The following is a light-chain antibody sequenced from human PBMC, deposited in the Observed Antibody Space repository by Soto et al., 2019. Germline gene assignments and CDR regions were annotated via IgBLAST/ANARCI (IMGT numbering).Light chain of an antibody. J-gene: IGKJ2*01. V-gene: IGKV3-15*01. CDR2: TTS. CDR1: QNIGSS. CDR3: QQCDTWPYT. Sequence: EIVMTQSPATLSVSPGERANLSCRASQNIGSSLAWYQQKPGRAPRLLIYTTSYRVTGIPARFSGSGSGTEFTRTISSLQYEDFAVYYCQQCDTWPYTFGQGTKLEIK.